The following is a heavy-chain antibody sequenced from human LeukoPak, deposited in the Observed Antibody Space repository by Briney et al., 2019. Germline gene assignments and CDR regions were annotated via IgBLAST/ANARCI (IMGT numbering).Heavy chain of an antibody. V-gene: IGHV3-23*01. CDR2: ISGSGGST. CDR3: AKDQKSIAATGYDY. J-gene: IGHJ4*02. CDR1: GFTFGNYA. D-gene: IGHD6-13*01. Sequence: GGSLRLSCAASGFTFGNYAMSWVRQGPGKGLEWVSTISGSGGSTYYADSVKGRFTISRDNSKNTLFLQMNSLRADDTAVYFCAKDQKSIAATGYDYWGQGTLVTVSS.